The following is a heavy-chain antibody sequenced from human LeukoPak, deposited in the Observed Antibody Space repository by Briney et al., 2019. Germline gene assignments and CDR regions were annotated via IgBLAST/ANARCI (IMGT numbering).Heavy chain of an antibody. CDR2: GGNSGGT. D-gene: IGHD1-26*01. J-gene: IGHJ5*02. CDR1: GGSLNGYY. V-gene: IGHV4-34*01. Sequence: NSSETLSLTCAVYGGSLNGYYWSWIRQPPGKGLEWIGEGGNSGGTKFNPSLKSRVTISADTSKNQFSLKVTSVTAADTAVYYCAKNGQSGFSFDPWGQGTLVTVSS. CDR3: AKNGQSGFSFDP.